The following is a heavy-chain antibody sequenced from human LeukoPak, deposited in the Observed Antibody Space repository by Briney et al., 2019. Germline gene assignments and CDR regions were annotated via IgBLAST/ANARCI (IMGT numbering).Heavy chain of an antibody. D-gene: IGHD2-2*01. CDR2: ISGSGGST. CDR3: AKDVTYCSSTSCPGDY. J-gene: IGHJ4*02. Sequence: QTGGSLRLSCAASGFTFSSYAMSWVRQAPGKGPEWVSAISGSGGSTYYADSVKGRFTISRDNSKNTLYLQMNSLRAEDTAVYYCAKDVTYCSSTSCPGDYWGQGTLVTVSS. V-gene: IGHV3-23*01. CDR1: GFTFSSYA.